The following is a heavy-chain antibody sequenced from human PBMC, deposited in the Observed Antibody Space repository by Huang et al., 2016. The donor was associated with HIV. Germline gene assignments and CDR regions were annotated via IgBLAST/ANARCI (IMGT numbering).Heavy chain of an antibody. J-gene: IGHJ4*02. D-gene: IGHD3-10*01. V-gene: IGHV4-39*01. Sequence: QLQLQESGPGLVRTSETLSPICTVSGGSITDSNYYWGWIRQPPGKGLEWIGSIYYSGDTDYNPSLKSRVTMSVDTSKNRFSLDIRSVAVADTAIYYCARHFGSWSGYFDSWGQGTLVPVSS. CDR2: IYYSGDT. CDR3: ARHFGSWSGYFDS. CDR1: GGSITDSNYY.